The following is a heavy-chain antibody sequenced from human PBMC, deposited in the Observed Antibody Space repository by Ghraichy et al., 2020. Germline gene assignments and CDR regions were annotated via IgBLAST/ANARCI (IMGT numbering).Heavy chain of an antibody. D-gene: IGHD3-22*01. CDR3: ARESDDSTGYYYNDY. V-gene: IGHV3-20*01. J-gene: IGHJ4*02. CDR1: GSTIDDYG. CDR2: ITWDGAIT. Sequence: GGSLRLSCAASGSTIDDYGMSWVRQAPGKGLEWVSGITWDGAITGYADSVKGRFTISRDNAKNTLYLQMHSVRVEDTALYQCARESDDSTGYYYNDYWGQGTLVTVSS.